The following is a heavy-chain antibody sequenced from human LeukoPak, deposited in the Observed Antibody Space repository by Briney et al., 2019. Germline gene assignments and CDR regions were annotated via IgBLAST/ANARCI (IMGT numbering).Heavy chain of an antibody. CDR2: ISGSGHST. CDR3: ASAQTGDIDY. Sequence: PGGSLRLSCTASGFTFTGYAMSWVRQAPGKGLEWVSAISGSGHSTDYADSVKGRFTISRDNAKNSLYLQMNSLRAEDTAVYYCASAQTGDIDYWGQGTLVTVSS. V-gene: IGHV3-23*01. J-gene: IGHJ4*02. CDR1: GFTFTGYA. D-gene: IGHD7-27*01.